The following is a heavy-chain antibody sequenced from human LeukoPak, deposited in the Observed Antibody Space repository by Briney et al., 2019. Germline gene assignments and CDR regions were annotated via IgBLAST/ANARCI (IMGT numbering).Heavy chain of an antibody. D-gene: IGHD4-17*01. CDR2: INPSGGST. CDR1: GYTFTSYY. Sequence: ASVKVSCKASGYTFTSYYMHWVRQAPGQGLEWMGIINPSGGSTSYAQKFQGRVTMTRDTSTSTVYMELSSLRPEDTAVYYCARDEGDYGCRNWGQGTLVTVSS. V-gene: IGHV1-46*01. CDR3: ARDEGDYGCRN. J-gene: IGHJ4*02.